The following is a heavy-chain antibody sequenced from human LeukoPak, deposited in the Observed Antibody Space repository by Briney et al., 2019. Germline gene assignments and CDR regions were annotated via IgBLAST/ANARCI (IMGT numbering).Heavy chain of an antibody. CDR1: GGSISSYY. Sequence: SETLSLTCTVSGGSISSYYWSWIRQPAGKGLEWIGRIYTSGSTNYNPSLKSRVTMSVDTSKNQFSLKLSSVTAADTAVYYCATREHHVLRTPGDYWGQGTLVTVSS. D-gene: IGHD6-6*01. J-gene: IGHJ4*02. CDR3: ATREHHVLRTPGDY. V-gene: IGHV4-4*07. CDR2: IYTSGST.